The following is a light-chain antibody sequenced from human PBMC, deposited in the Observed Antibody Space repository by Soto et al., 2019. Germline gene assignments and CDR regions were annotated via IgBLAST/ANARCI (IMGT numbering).Light chain of an antibody. CDR3: QQSYSTTRT. V-gene: IGKV1-39*01. J-gene: IGKJ1*01. Sequence: DIQMTQYPSSLSASVGDRVTITCRASQSISSYLNWYQQKPGKAPKLLIYAASSLQSGVPSRLSGSGYGTDFTITISSMKNEDFETYYCQQSYSTTRTFGQGTKVDIK. CDR2: AAS. CDR1: QSISSY.